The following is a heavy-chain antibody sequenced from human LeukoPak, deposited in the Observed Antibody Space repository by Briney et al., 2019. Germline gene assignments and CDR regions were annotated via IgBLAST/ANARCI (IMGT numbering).Heavy chain of an antibody. Sequence: ASVKVSCKASGYTFTSYGINWVRQATGQGLEWMGWMNPNSGKTGYAQKFQGRVTITRNTSISTAYMELSSLRSEDTAVYYCAGGSIAAAGPYNPWGQGTLVTVSS. J-gene: IGHJ5*02. V-gene: IGHV1-8*03. CDR3: AGGSIAAAGPYNP. CDR1: GYTFTSYG. CDR2: MNPNSGKT. D-gene: IGHD6-13*01.